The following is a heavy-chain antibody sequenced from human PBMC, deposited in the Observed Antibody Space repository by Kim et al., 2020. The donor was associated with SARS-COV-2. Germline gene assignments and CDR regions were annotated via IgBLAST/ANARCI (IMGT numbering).Heavy chain of an antibody. D-gene: IGHD3-16*02. J-gene: IGHJ3*02. Sequence: DYTVSVKSRKNISPDTSKNQFSLQLGSVTPEDTAVYYCARNRRAVDAFDIWGLGTMVTVSS. CDR3: ARNRRAVDAFDI. V-gene: IGHV6-1*01.